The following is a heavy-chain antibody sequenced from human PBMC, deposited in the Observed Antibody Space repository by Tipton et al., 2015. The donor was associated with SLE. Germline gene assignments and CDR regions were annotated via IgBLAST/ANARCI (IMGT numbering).Heavy chain of an antibody. V-gene: IGHV3-30*04. Sequence: SLRLSCAASGFTFSSYAMHWVRQAPGKGLEWVAVISYDGSNKYYADSVKGRFTISRDNSKNTLYLQMNSLRAEDTAVYYCARERITIFGVVTAAWFDPWGQGTLVTVSS. D-gene: IGHD3-3*01. J-gene: IGHJ5*02. CDR2: ISYDGSNK. CDR3: ARERITIFGVVTAAWFDP. CDR1: GFTFSSYA.